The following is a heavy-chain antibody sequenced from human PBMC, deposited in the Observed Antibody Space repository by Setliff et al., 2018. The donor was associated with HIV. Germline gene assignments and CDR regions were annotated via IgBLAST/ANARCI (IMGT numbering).Heavy chain of an antibody. CDR3: ALTGHRLLRGYMDV. CDR2: IHIGGNT. Sequence: SETLSLTCTVSGGSINSGIYYWTWIRQPAGKGLEWLGRIHIGGNTNYNPSLKSRVTMSVDTSKNQFSLNLKSVTAADTAVYYCALTGHRLLRGYMDVWGKGTTVTVSS. CDR1: GGSINSGIYY. V-gene: IGHV4-61*02. J-gene: IGHJ6*03. D-gene: IGHD2-15*01.